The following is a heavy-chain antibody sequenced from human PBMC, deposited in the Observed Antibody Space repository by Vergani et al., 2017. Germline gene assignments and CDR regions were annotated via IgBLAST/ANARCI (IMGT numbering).Heavy chain of an antibody. Sequence: QVQLQQWGGGLLKPSETLSLTCVVNGGSFTSYHWTWIRQSQGEGLEWVGDIDHTGRPDYNPSLTSRLTMSVDKSRNQFSLTLNSVTATDTAIYFCARVNTETNGHLYYYYYMDVWGQGTAVTVS. V-gene: IGHV4-34*01. CDR3: ARVNTETNGHLYYYYYMDV. CDR1: GGSFTSYH. D-gene: IGHD4-11*01. CDR2: IDHTGRP. J-gene: IGHJ6*03.